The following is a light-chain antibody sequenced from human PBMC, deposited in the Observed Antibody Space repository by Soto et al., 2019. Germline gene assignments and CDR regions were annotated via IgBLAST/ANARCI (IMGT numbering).Light chain of an antibody. J-gene: IGKJ2*01. Sequence: EIVLTQSPGTLSLSPGERATLSCSASQSVSSSYIAWYQQKPGQAPRLLIYGASSRATGIPDRFSGSGSGTDFTLTISRLEPEDFAVYYCQQYASSPVYTFGQGTKLEIK. V-gene: IGKV3-20*01. CDR3: QQYASSPVYT. CDR1: QSVSSSY. CDR2: GAS.